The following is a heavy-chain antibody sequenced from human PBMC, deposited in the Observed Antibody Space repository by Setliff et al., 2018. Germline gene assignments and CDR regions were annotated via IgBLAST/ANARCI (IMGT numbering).Heavy chain of an antibody. CDR1: GDSLSSGTQY. J-gene: IGHJ6*03. CDR3: AKVDIDYVMTRDNTWQYIFYMDV. CDR2: INYSGSS. D-gene: IGHD3-10*02. Sequence: PSETLSLTCSVLGDSLSSGTQYWAWIRQPPGKGLERIGNINYSGSSYYNPSLKSRVTMSVDASKNQVSLKVTSVTAEDTAVYYCAKVDIDYVMTRDNTWQYIFYMDVWGRWTTVTVSS. V-gene: IGHV4-39*01.